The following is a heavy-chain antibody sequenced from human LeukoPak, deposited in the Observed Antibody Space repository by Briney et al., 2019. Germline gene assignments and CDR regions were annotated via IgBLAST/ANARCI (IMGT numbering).Heavy chain of an antibody. CDR1: GFTFSSYA. V-gene: IGHV3-23*01. D-gene: IGHD2-8*01. Sequence: GGSLRLSCAASGFTFSSYAMSWVRQAPGKGLEWVSAISGSGGSTYYADSVKGRFTISRDNSKNTLYLQMNSLRAEDTAVYYCAKDLLRGVSGRFPYYFDYWGQGTLVTVSS. CDR2: ISGSGGST. CDR3: AKDLLRGVSGRFPYYFDY. J-gene: IGHJ4*02.